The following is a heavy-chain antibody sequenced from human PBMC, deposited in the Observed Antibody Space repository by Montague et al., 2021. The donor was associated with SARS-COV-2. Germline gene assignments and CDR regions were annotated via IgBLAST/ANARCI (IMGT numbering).Heavy chain of an antibody. Sequence: SETLSLTCTVSGGSISSSNYYWGWIRQPPGKGLEWIGNMYYSGSTYYNPYLKSRVTISIDKSKNQFSLKLSSVTAADTAVYYCARDDIVLQGVTKGMDVWGQGTTVTVSS. D-gene: IGHD3-10*01. CDR3: ARDDIVLQGVTKGMDV. J-gene: IGHJ6*02. CDR1: GGSISSSNYY. V-gene: IGHV4-39*07. CDR2: MYYSGST.